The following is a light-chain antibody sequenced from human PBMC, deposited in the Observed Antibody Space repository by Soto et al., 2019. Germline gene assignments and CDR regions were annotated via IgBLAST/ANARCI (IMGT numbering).Light chain of an antibody. CDR3: QPYDSSLSGSV. CDR1: SSNIGAGYD. CDR2: GNT. J-gene: IGLJ3*02. V-gene: IGLV1-40*01. Sequence: QSVLTQPPSVSGAPGQRVTISCTGSSSNIGAGYDVHWYQQLPGTAPKLLIYGNTNRPSGVPDRFSGSKSGTSASLAISRLQAEDEADYFCQPYDSSLSGSVFGGGTKVTVL.